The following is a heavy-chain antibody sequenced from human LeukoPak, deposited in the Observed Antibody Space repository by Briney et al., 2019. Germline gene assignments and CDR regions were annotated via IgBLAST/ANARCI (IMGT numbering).Heavy chain of an antibody. D-gene: IGHD5-24*01. J-gene: IGHJ5*02. V-gene: IGHV3-30*04. CDR3: ARGGRWLPRNWFDP. Sequence: PGGSLRLSCAASGFTFSSYAMHWVRQAPGKGLEWVAVISYDGSNKYYADSVKGRFTISRDNSKNTLYLQMNSLRAEDTAVYYCARGGRWLPRNWFDPWGQGTLVTVSS. CDR1: GFTFSSYA. CDR2: ISYDGSNK.